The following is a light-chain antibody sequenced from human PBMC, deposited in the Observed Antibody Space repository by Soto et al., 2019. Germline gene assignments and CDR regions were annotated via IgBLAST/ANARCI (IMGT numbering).Light chain of an antibody. V-gene: IGLV1-47*01. CDR1: SSNIGSNY. J-gene: IGLJ2*01. CDR2: RNN. CDR3: AAWDDSPLPVV. Sequence: QSVLTQPPSASGTPGQRVTISCSGSSSNIGSNYVYWYQQLPGTAPKLLIYRNNQRPSGVPDRFSGSKSGTSASLAISGLRSEDEADYYCAAWDDSPLPVVFGGGTKLTVL.